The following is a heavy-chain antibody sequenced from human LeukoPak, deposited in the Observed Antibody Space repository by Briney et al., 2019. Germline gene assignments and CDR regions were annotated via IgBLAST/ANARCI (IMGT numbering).Heavy chain of an antibody. Sequence: SGPTLVNPTQTLTLTCTFSGFSLSTSGVGVGWIRQPPGKALEWLALIYWNDDKRYSPSLKSRLTITKDTSKNQVVLTMTNMDPEDTATYYCAHSWSDIVVVPAAIDYFDYWGQGTLVTVSS. CDR3: AHSWSDIVVVPAAIDYFDY. D-gene: IGHD2-2*01. V-gene: IGHV2-5*01. J-gene: IGHJ4*02. CDR1: GFSLSTSGVG. CDR2: IYWNDDK.